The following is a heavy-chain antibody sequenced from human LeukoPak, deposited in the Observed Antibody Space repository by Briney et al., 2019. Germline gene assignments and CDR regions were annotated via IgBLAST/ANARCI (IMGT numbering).Heavy chain of an antibody. V-gene: IGHV3-30*02. CDR2: IRFDGNNK. Sequence: GGSLRLSCAASGFTFSTYGLHWVRQAPGEGLEWVTFIRFDGNNKYYADSVKGRFTISRDNSENTLYLQMNGLRAEDTAVYYCATLESVVAAPFDYWGQGTLVTVSS. J-gene: IGHJ4*02. CDR3: ATLESVVAAPFDY. D-gene: IGHD2-15*01. CDR1: GFTFSTYG.